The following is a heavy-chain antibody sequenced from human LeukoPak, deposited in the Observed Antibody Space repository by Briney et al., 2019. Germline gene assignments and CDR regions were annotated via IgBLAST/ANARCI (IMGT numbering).Heavy chain of an antibody. CDR3: ARDSCSGGSCTVDY. CDR1: GFTFSSYS. CDR2: ISSSSSYI. Sequence: GGSLRLSCAASGFTFSSYSMNWVRQAPGKGLEWVSSISSSSSYIYYADSVKGRFTISRDNAKNSLYLQMNSLRAEDTAVYYCARDSCSGGSCTVDYWGQGTLVTVSS. J-gene: IGHJ4*02. V-gene: IGHV3-21*01. D-gene: IGHD2-15*01.